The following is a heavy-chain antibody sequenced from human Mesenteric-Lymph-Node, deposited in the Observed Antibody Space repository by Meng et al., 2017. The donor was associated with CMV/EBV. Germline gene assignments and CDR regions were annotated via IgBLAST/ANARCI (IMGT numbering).Heavy chain of an antibody. CDR3: VREWTYENYFDY. CDR2: MYYSGST. V-gene: IGHV4-61*01. Sequence: SETLSLTCTVSVGSVSSGSYYWSWIRQPPGKGLEWIGYMYYSGSTKYNPSLKSRVTISVDTSKNQFSLRLSSVTAADTAVYYCVREWTYENYFDYWGQGMVVTVSS. CDR1: VGSVSSGSYY. D-gene: IGHD2-21*01. J-gene: IGHJ4*02.